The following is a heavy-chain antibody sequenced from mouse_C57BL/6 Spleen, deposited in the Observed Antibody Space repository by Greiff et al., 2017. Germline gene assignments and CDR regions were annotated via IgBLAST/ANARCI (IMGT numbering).Heavy chain of an antibody. CDR3: TSQGAGAMDY. Sequence: EVQLQQSGAELVRPGASVKLSCTASGFNIKDDYMHWVKQRPEQGLEWIGWIDPENGDTEYASKFQGKATITAATSSTTAYLQLSSLTSEDTAVYYSTSQGAGAMDYWGQGTSVTVSS. CDR1: GFNIKDDY. J-gene: IGHJ4*01. V-gene: IGHV14-4*01. CDR2: IDPENGDT.